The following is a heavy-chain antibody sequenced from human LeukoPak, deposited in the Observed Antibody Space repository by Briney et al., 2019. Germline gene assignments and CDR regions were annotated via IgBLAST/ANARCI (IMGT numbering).Heavy chain of an antibody. CDR3: ARKSASSGYYQFDY. CDR2: IYYSGST. D-gene: IGHD3-22*01. Sequence: SETVSLTCTVSGGSISSYYWSWIRQPPGKGLEWIGYIYYSGSTNYNPSLKSRVTISVDTSKNQFSLKLSSVTAADTAVYYRARKSASSGYYQFDYWGQGTLVTVSS. J-gene: IGHJ4*02. V-gene: IGHV4-59*01. CDR1: GGSISSYY.